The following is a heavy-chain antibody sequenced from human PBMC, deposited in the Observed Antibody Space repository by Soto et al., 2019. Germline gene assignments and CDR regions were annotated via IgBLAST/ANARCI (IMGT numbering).Heavy chain of an antibody. CDR3: AKDHGVVAATLIY. V-gene: IGHV3-23*01. Sequence: EVQLLESGGGLVQPGGSLRLSCAASGFTFSSYTMSWVRQAPGKGLEWVSSISGSGGDTYYAESVKGRFTIARDNPKSTLYLQMNSLRAEDSAVYYCAKDHGVVAATLIYWGQGTLVTVAS. CDR2: ISGSGGDT. CDR1: GFTFSSYT. J-gene: IGHJ4*02. D-gene: IGHD2-15*01.